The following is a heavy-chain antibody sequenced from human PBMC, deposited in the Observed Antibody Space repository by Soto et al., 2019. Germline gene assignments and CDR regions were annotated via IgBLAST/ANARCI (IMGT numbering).Heavy chain of an antibody. CDR2: INANSGTT. Sequence: QVQVVQSGAEVKRPGASVKISCTASGKFLNAYYVHWARQAPGQGLEWLGLINANSGTTIYAQKFQARVTMTSNTSTRTVYMELSNLRSDDTAVYYCASPDYDSGAPLYYYALDVWGQGTTITVS. D-gene: IGHD3-10*01. V-gene: IGHV1-46*02. J-gene: IGHJ6*02. CDR3: ASPDYDSGAPLYYYALDV. CDR1: GKFLNAYY.